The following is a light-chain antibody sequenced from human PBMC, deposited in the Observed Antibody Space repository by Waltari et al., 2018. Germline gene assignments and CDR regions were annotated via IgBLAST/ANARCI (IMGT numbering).Light chain of an antibody. CDR3: GSWDSSLSLV. V-gene: IGLV1-51*02. CDR2: EKN. CDR1: SPNLGYNF. Sequence: QSVLTHPPSLSEAPRQQVTPSSAGRSPNLGYNFLSWYQQIPGTAPKLLIYEKNKRPSGIPDRFSGSKSGTSGTLVITGGQTGDEADYYCGSWDSSLSLVFGGGTKLSVL. J-gene: IGLJ2*01.